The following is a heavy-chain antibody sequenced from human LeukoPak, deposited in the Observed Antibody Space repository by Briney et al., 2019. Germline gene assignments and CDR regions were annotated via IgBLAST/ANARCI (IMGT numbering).Heavy chain of an antibody. CDR1: GLTFSDYY. Sequence: PGGSLRLSCAVSGLTFSDYYMSWTRQAPGKGPELVSYISPSGSSIFYVDSVKGRFTISRDNAKNSLYLQMNSLRAEDTAVYYCARPSTDYYDGSGYYFEYFDYWGQGTLVTVSS. CDR2: ISPSGSSI. D-gene: IGHD3-22*01. J-gene: IGHJ4*02. CDR3: ARPSTDYYDGSGYYFEYFDY. V-gene: IGHV3-11*04.